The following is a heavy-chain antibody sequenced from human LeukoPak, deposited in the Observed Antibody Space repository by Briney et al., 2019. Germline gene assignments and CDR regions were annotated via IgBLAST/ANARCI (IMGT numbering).Heavy chain of an antibody. Sequence: SETLSLTCTVSGGSISSYYWSWIRQPPGKGLEWIGYIYYSGSTNYNPSLQSRVTISVDTSKNQFSLKLSSVTAADTAVYYCARVLNTAMALGFYYFDYWGQGTLVTVSS. CDR2: IYYSGST. D-gene: IGHD5-18*01. V-gene: IGHV4-59*01. J-gene: IGHJ4*02. CDR1: GGSISSYY. CDR3: ARVLNTAMALGFYYFDY.